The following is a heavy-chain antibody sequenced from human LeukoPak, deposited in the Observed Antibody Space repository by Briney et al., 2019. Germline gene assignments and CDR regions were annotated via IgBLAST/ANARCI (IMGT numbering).Heavy chain of an antibody. CDR1: GFTFSSYH. V-gene: IGHV3-21*01. D-gene: IGHD3-22*01. Sequence: PGGSLRLSCEVSGFTFSSYHMNWVRQAPGKGLEWVSSIGSSGSYIYYADSLTGRFTISRDNAKNSLYLQMNSLRAEDTAVYYCARDNYDSSGRSNDAFDIWGQGTMVTVSS. CDR3: ARDNYDSSGRSNDAFDI. CDR2: IGSSGSYI. J-gene: IGHJ3*02.